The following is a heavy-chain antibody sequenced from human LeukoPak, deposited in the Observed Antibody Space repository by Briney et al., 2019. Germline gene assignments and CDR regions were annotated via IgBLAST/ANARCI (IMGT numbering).Heavy chain of an antibody. D-gene: IGHD3-3*01. J-gene: IGHJ4*02. V-gene: IGHV3-23*01. CDR2: ISGSGGST. CDR1: GFTFSSYA. Sequence: GGSLRLSCAASGFTFSSYAMSWVRQAPGKGLEWVSAISGSGGSTYYADSVKGRFTISRDNSKNTLYLQMNSLRAEDTAVYYCAKVMYYDFWSGYLYFGYWGQGTLVTVSS. CDR3: AKVMYYDFWSGYLYFGY.